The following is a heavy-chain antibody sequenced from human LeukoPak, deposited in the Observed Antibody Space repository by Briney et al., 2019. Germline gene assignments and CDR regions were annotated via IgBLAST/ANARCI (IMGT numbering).Heavy chain of an antibody. J-gene: IGHJ4*02. CDR1: GFTFSSYG. CDR3: ARAVPGFSSGWYALIDY. CDR2: IWYDGSNK. Sequence: PGESLRLSCEASGFTFSSYGMHWVRQAPGKGLEWVAVIWYDGSNKYYADSVKGRFTISRDNSKNTLYLQMNSLRPEDTSEYYCARAVPGFSSGWYALIDYWGQGTLVTVSS. D-gene: IGHD6-19*01. V-gene: IGHV3-33*01.